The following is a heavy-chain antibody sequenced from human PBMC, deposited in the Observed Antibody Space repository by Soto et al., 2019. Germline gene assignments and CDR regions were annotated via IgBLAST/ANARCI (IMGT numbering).Heavy chain of an antibody. J-gene: IGHJ4*02. D-gene: IGHD1-26*01. Sequence: SETLSLTCAASGYSISSSNWWGWIRQPPGKGLEWIGYIYYSGTTYYNPSLKSRVTMSVDTSKNQFSLKLTSVTAVDTAVYYCARREIKGPIDYWGPGTLVTVSS. CDR1: GYSISSSNW. CDR2: IYYSGTT. CDR3: ARREIKGPIDY. V-gene: IGHV4-28*01.